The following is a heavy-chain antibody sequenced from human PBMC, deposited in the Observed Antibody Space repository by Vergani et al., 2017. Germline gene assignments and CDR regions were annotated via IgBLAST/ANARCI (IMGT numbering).Heavy chain of an antibody. CDR1: GGSISSYY. D-gene: IGHD3-10*01. Sequence: QVQLQESGPGLVKPSETLSLTCTVSGGSISSYYWSWIRQPPGKGLEWIGYIYYSGSTNYHPSLKSRVTISVDPSKNQFSLKLSSVTAADTAVYYCARTMVRGVMNYYGMDVWGQGTTVTVSS. CDR3: ARTMVRGVMNYYGMDV. J-gene: IGHJ6*02. V-gene: IGHV4-59*01. CDR2: IYYSGST.